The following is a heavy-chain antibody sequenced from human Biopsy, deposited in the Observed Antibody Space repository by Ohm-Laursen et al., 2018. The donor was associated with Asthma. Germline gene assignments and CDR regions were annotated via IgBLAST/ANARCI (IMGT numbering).Heavy chain of an antibody. V-gene: IGHV4-30-4*01. CDR2: VYSSGSA. CDR3: ARGLGIVGATPDGFNI. Sequence: SQTLSLTSTVSGGSTSSEDYYWTWIRQPPGKGPERVGDVYSSGSAYYIPSLDSRVIISLDTSKNQFSLSLSSVTAADTAVYFCARGLGIVGATPDGFNIGGQGTLVTVS. CDR1: GGSTSSEDYY. D-gene: IGHD1-26*01. J-gene: IGHJ3*02.